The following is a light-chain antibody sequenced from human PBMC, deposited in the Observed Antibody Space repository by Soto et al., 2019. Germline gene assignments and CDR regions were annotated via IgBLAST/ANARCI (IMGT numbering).Light chain of an antibody. J-gene: IGKJ2*01. V-gene: IGKV3-20*01. CDR3: QQYGSSQYT. CDR2: GAS. CDR1: QSVNNNF. Sequence: EIVLTQSPGTLSLSPGERATLSCRASQSVNNNFLAWYQQKPGQAPRPLIYGASSRATGIPDRFSGRGSGTDFTPTISRLEPEDFAVYYCQQYGSSQYTFGQGTKLEI.